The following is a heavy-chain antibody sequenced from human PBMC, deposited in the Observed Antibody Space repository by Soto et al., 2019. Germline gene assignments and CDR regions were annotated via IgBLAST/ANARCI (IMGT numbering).Heavy chain of an antibody. V-gene: IGHV1-69*08. CDR3: AREDRDRETGLVPAAIDGMDV. CDR2: IIPIFGIP. CDR1: GGTFSRYS. J-gene: IGHJ6*02. D-gene: IGHD2-2*01. Sequence: QVQLVQSGAEVKKPGSSVKVSCKASGGTFSRYSITWVRQAPGHGLEWIGRIIPIFGIPTYAQKFQGRVMFTADESTSTAYMELSSLRADDTAVYYCAREDRDRETGLVPAAIDGMDVWGQGTTVTVSS.